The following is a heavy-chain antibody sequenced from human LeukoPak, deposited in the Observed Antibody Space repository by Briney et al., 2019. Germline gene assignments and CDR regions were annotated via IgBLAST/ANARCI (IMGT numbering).Heavy chain of an antibody. CDR1: GFTFSSHS. CDR3: AKEVGYDSSGYDDY. D-gene: IGHD3-22*01. Sequence: GGSLRLSCAASGFTFSSHSMNWVRQAPGKGLEWVSSISSSSSYIYYADSVKGRFTISRDNSKNTLYLQMNSLRAEDTAVYYCAKEVGYDSSGYDDYWGQGTLVTVSS. V-gene: IGHV3-21*04. J-gene: IGHJ4*02. CDR2: ISSSSSYI.